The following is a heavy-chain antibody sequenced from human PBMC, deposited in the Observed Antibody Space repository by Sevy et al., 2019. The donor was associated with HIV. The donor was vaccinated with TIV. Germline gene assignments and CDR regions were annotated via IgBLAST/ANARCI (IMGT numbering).Heavy chain of an antibody. J-gene: IGHJ6*02. Sequence: GGSLRLSCAASGFTFDDYAMHWVRQAPGKGLEWVSLLSWDGGSTYYADSVKGRFTIARDNSKNSLYLEMNSLRDEDTALYYCAKDFSYYGSWSYYRHYYYYYGMDVWGQGTTVTVSS. CDR2: LSWDGGST. CDR3: AKDFSYYGSWSYYRHYYYYYGMDV. CDR1: GFTFDDYA. D-gene: IGHD3-10*01. V-gene: IGHV3-43D*04.